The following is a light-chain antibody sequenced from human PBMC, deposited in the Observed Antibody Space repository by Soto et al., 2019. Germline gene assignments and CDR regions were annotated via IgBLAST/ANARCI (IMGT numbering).Light chain of an antibody. J-gene: IGKJ1*01. V-gene: IGKV4-1*01. CDR1: QSVLYSSNNKSY. CDR3: QQYYSTPRT. Sequence: DIVMTQSPDSLAVSLGERATINCKSSQSVLYSSNNKSYLAWYQQKPGQPPQLLFYWASTRQSGVPDRFSGSGSGTDFTLTISNLQAEDVAVYYCQQYYSTPRTFGQGTKVEIK. CDR2: WAS.